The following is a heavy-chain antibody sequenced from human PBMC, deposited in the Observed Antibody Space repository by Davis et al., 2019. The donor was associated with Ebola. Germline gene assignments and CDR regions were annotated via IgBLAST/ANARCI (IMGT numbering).Heavy chain of an antibody. Sequence: GESLKISCAASGFTFSSYWMSWVRQAPGKGLEWVANIKQDGSEKYYVDSVKGRFTISRDNAKNSLYLQMNSLRAEDTAVYYCARDGDYGDYLYWGQGTLVTVSS. CDR2: IKQDGSEK. D-gene: IGHD4-17*01. CDR3: ARDGDYGDYLY. CDR1: GFTFSSYW. J-gene: IGHJ4*02. V-gene: IGHV3-7*01.